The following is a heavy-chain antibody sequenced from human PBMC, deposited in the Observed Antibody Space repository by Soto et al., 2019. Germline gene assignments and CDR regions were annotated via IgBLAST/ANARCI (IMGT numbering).Heavy chain of an antibody. CDR3: ARDNGRENYYDSSGYWYYFDY. J-gene: IGHJ4*02. CDR2: IYYSGST. D-gene: IGHD3-22*01. V-gene: IGHV4-39*07. Sequence: SETLSLTCSVSGGSISSSSYYWGWIRQPPGKGLEWIGSIYYSGSTYYNPSLKSRVTISVDTSKNQFSLKLSSVTAADTAVYYCARDNGRENYYDSSGYWYYFDYWGQGTLVTVSS. CDR1: GGSISSSSYY.